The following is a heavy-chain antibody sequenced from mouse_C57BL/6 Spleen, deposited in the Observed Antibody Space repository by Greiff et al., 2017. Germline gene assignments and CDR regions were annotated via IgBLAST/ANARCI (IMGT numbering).Heavy chain of an antibody. D-gene: IGHD1-1*01. CDR2: IYPGSGNT. J-gene: IGHJ1*03. V-gene: IGHV1-76*01. Sequence: QVQLQQSGAELVRPGASVKLSCKASGYTFTDYYINWVKQRPGQGLEWIARIYPGSGNTYYNEKFKGKATLTAEKSSSTAYMQLSSLTSEDSAVYFCARSLYYGYWYFDVWGTGTTVTVSS. CDR1: GYTFTDYY. CDR3: ARSLYYGYWYFDV.